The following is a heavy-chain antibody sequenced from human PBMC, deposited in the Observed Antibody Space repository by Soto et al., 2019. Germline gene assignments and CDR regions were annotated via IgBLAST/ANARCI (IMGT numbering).Heavy chain of an antibody. D-gene: IGHD2-2*01. J-gene: IGHJ4*02. CDR3: ARDQGRYCSSTSCYRFDY. Sequence: ASVKVSCKASGYTFISYGISWVRQAPGQGLEWMGWISAYNGNTNYAQKLQGRVTMTTDTSTSTAYMELRSLRSDDTAVYYCARDQGRYCSSTSCYRFDYWGQGTLVTVSS. CDR2: ISAYNGNT. CDR1: GYTFISYG. V-gene: IGHV1-18*01.